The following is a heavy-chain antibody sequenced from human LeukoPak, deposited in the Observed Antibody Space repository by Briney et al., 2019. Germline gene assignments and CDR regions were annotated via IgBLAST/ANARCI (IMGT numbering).Heavy chain of an antibody. V-gene: IGHV3-23*01. Sequence: GGSLRLSCAASGFTFSSYAMNWVRQAPGKGLEWVSTISANGGRTYCPDSVKGRFTFSRDNSKNTVYLQMSSLRAGDTAAYYCARSGGTWYFDLWGRGTLVTVSS. CDR2: ISANGGRT. D-gene: IGHD3-10*01. CDR1: GFTFSSYA. CDR3: ARSGGTWYFDL. J-gene: IGHJ2*01.